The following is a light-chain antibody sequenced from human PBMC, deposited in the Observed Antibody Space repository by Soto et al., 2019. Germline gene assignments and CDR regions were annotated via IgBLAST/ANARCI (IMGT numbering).Light chain of an antibody. V-gene: IGLV2-14*01. Sequence: QSALTQPASVSGSPGQSVTICCTGTSSDVGGYNYVSWYQQHPGKAPTLMIYEVNYRPSGVSDRFSGSKSGNTASLTISGLQAEDEADYYCSSYTNSTTLVVFGGGTKLTVL. CDR2: EVN. CDR3: SSYTNSTTLVV. CDR1: SSDVGGYNY. J-gene: IGLJ2*01.